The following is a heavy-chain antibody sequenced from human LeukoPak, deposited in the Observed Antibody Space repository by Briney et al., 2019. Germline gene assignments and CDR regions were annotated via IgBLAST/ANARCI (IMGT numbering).Heavy chain of an antibody. D-gene: IGHD3-16*01. CDR1: GFTFSNLW. Sequence: GGSLRLSCAASGFTFSNLWMSWVRQAPGKGLEWVANIKQDGSEKNYVDSVKGRFIISRDNAKNSLYLQMNTLRADDTAVYYCARDGFGTGSNWGQGTLVTVSS. J-gene: IGHJ4*02. V-gene: IGHV3-7*03. CDR2: IKQDGSEK. CDR3: ARDGFGTGSN.